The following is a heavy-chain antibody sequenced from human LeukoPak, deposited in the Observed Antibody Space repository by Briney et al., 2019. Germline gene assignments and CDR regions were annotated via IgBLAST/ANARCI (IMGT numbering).Heavy chain of an antibody. D-gene: IGHD6-19*01. Sequence: SETLSLTCTVSGGSISSSSYYWAWIRQPPGKGLEWIGSIYYSGSTYYNPSLKSRVTISVDTSKNQFSLKLSSVTAADTAVYYCARDGQWLVRGDYFDYWGQGTLVTVSS. J-gene: IGHJ4*02. CDR1: GGSISSSSYY. V-gene: IGHV4-39*07. CDR2: IYYSGST. CDR3: ARDGQWLVRGDYFDY.